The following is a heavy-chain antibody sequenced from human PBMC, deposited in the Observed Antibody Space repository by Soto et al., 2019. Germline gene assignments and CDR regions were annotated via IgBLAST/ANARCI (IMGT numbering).Heavy chain of an antibody. CDR3: ARRGDGGAFDI. CDR2: ISYDGSIT. CDR1: GFTFSSYP. Sequence: QVQLVESVGGVVQPGRSLRLSCAASGFTFSSYPMHWVRQAPGKGLEWVAVISYDGSITFYADSVKGRFTISRDNSKNTLYLQMISLRPEDTAVYYCARRGDGGAFDIWGQGTMVTVSS. D-gene: IGHD2-15*01. V-gene: IGHV3-30-3*01. J-gene: IGHJ3*02.